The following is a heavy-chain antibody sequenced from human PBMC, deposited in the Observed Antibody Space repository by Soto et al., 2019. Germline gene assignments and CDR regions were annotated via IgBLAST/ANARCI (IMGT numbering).Heavy chain of an antibody. Sequence: EVQLLESGGGLVQPGGSLRLSCAASGFTFSSSAMSWARQAPGKGLEWVSSISASGGSTYYADSVKGRFTISRDNSKNTLYLQMNSLRAEDTAVYYCAKAADGGWGCDSWGQGTLVSVSS. D-gene: IGHD3-16*01. J-gene: IGHJ4*02. CDR2: ISASGGST. V-gene: IGHV3-23*01. CDR3: AKAADGGWGCDS. CDR1: GFTFSSSA.